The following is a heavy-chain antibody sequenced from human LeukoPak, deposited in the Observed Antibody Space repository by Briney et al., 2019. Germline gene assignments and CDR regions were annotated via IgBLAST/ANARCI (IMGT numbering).Heavy chain of an antibody. J-gene: IGHJ2*01. CDR1: GYSFTSYW. CDR2: IYPGDSDT. D-gene: IGHD4-17*01. V-gene: IGHV5-51*01. Sequence: GESLKISCKGSGYSFTSYWIGWVRQMPGKGLEWMGIIYPGDSDTRCSPSFQGQVTISADKSISTAYLQWSSLKASDTAIYYCARPSTTVDWYFDLWGRGTLVTVSS. CDR3: ARPSTTVDWYFDL.